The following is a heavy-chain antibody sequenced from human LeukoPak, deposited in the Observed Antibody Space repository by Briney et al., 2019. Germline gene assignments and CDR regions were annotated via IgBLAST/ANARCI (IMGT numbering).Heavy chain of an antibody. V-gene: IGHV3-11*01. D-gene: IGHD3-10*01. Sequence: GGSLRLSCAASGFTFSDYYMSWLRQAPGKGLEWVSYISSSGSTIYCADSVKGRFTISRDNAKNSLYLQMNSLRAEDTAVYYCARGGLLLWFGESFDYWGQGTLVTVSS. CDR1: GFTFSDYY. CDR3: ARGGLLLWFGESFDY. J-gene: IGHJ4*02. CDR2: ISSSGSTI.